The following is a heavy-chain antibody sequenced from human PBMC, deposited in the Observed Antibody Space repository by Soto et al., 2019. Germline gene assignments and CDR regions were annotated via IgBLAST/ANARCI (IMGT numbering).Heavy chain of an antibody. D-gene: IGHD5-12*01. Sequence: PGESLKISCKGSGYSFTSYWIAWVRQMPGKGLEWMGIIYPGDSDTRYSPSFQGQVTISADKSISTAYLQWSSLKASDTAMFYCARQRGYSGYDYDFDYWGQGTQVTVS. J-gene: IGHJ4*02. CDR2: IYPGDSDT. CDR3: ARQRGYSGYDYDFDY. V-gene: IGHV5-51*01. CDR1: GYSFTSYW.